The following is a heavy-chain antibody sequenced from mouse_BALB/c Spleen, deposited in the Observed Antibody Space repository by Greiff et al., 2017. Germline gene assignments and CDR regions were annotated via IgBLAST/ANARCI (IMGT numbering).Heavy chain of an antibody. CDR3: AREYYYGSSYEAMDY. V-gene: IGHV1-63*02. CDR1: GYTFTNYW. J-gene: IGHJ4*01. Sequence: VQLQQSGAELVRPGTSVKISCKASGYTFTNYWLGWVKQRPGHGLEWIGDIYPGGGYTNYNEKFKGKATLTADTSSSTAYMQLSSLTSEDSAVYFCAREYYYGSSYEAMDYWGQGTSVTVSS. D-gene: IGHD1-1*01. CDR2: IYPGGGYT.